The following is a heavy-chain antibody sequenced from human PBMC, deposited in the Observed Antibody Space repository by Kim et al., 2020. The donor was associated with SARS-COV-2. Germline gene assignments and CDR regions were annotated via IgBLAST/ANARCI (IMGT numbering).Heavy chain of an antibody. CDR3: AKNVHLTSVTFLWYFDL. D-gene: IGHD2-2*01. Sequence: GGSLRLSCVAYRFTFSSSAMTWVRQAPGKGLEWVSTIFGSGHGTYYTYSVRGRFIVSRDNSKNTLYLQMNNLRADDTAIYYCAKNVHLTSVTFLWYFDLWGRGTSVTVSS. V-gene: IGHV3-23*01. CDR1: RFTFSSSA. J-gene: IGHJ2*01. CDR2: IFGSGHGT.